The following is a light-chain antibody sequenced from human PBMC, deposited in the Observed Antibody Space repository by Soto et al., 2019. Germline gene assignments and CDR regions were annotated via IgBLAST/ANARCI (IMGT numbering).Light chain of an antibody. CDR3: QQRSNWRFT. Sequence: EIVLTQSPATLSLSPGERATLSCRASQSVSSYLAWYKQNPGQAPRLLIYDASNRATGIPARFGGSGSGTDFTLTITSLEPEDFAVYYCQQRSNWRFTFGPGTKVDIK. CDR2: DAS. J-gene: IGKJ3*01. V-gene: IGKV3-11*01. CDR1: QSVSSY.